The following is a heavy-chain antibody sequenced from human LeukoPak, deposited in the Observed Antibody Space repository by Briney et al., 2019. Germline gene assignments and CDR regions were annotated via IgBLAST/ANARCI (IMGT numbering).Heavy chain of an antibody. CDR2: ISYDGSNK. J-gene: IGHJ4*01. D-gene: IGHD5-12*01. CDR3: AKGPRVATISIDFDY. CDR1: GFTFSSYG. Sequence: PGGSLRLSCAASGFTFSSYGMHWVRQAPGKGLEWVAVISYDGSNKNYADSVKGRFTISRDNSKKTLYLQMNSLRAEDTAVYYCAKGPRVATISIDFDYWGQEPWSPSPQ. V-gene: IGHV3-30*18.